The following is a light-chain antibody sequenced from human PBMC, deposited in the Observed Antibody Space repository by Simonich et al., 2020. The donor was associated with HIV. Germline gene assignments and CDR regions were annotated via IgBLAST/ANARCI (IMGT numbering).Light chain of an antibody. V-gene: IGLV2-14*01. CDR2: DVS. CDR3: SSYTSSSTLV. Sequence: QSALTKPASVAGAPGQSITISCTGTSSDVGGYNYVSWYQQYPGKAPKVMIYDVSKRPAGVSYRFSGSKSGNTASLTISVLQAEDEADYYCSSYTSSSTLVFGGGTKLTVL. J-gene: IGLJ2*01. CDR1: SSDVGGYNY.